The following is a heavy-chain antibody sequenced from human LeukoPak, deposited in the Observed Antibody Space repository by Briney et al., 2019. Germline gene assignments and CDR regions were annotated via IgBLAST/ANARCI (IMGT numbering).Heavy chain of an antibody. CDR2: ISSSSSYI. CDR3: ARGFAAAGYFDY. J-gene: IGHJ4*02. D-gene: IGHD6-13*01. V-gene: IGHV3-21*01. CDR1: GFTFSSYS. Sequence: TGGSLRLSCAASGFTFSSYSMNWVRQAPGKGLEWVSSISSSSSYIYYADSVKGRFTISRDNAKNSLYLQMNSLRAEDTAVYYCARGFAAAGYFDYWGQGTLVTVSS.